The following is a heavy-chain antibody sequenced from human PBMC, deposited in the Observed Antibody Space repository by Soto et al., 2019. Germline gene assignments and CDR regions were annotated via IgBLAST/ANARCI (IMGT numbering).Heavy chain of an antibody. J-gene: IGHJ6*02. CDR2: IDWDDDK. V-gene: IGHV2-70*01. CDR1: GLSLSTSGMC. Sequence: ESGPTLVNPTQTLTLTCTFSGLSLSTSGMCVSWIRQPPGKALEWLALIDWDDDKYYSTSLKTRLTISKDTSKNQVVLTMTNMDPVDTATYYCGRVRNYYGPVSVGYGMDVWGQGTTVTVSS. D-gene: IGHD3-10*01. CDR3: GRVRNYYGPVSVGYGMDV.